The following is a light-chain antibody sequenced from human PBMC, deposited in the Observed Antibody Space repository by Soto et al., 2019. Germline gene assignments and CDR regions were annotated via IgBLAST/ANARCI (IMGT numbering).Light chain of an antibody. J-gene: IGKJ1*01. CDR2: DAS. CDR3: QQYHNLWT. Sequence: EIVLTQSPVTLSLSPGERATLSCRASQSVRTYLAWYQVKPGQAPRLLIYDASSRASGVPARFSGSGSGTDFTLTISSLEPEDFALYYCQQYHNLWTFGQGTEVEIK. CDR1: QSVRTY. V-gene: IGKV3-11*01.